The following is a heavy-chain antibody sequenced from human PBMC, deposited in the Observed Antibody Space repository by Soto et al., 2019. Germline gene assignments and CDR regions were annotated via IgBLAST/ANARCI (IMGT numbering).Heavy chain of an antibody. D-gene: IGHD3-9*01. CDR3: ARDVGLDSDDFFAY. J-gene: IGHJ4*02. V-gene: IGHV3-23*01. CDR1: GFTFSSYG. Sequence: GGSLRLSCTASGFTFSSYGMGWVRQAPGKGLQWVSAIRGDGGQTHYTDSVKGRFSISRDNSKNTVYLQMDSLRAEDTAMYFCARDVGLDSDDFFAYWGQGTQVTVSS. CDR2: IRGDGGQT.